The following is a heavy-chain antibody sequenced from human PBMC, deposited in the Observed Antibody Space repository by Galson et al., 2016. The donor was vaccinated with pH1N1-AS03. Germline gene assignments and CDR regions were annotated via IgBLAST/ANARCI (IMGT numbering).Heavy chain of an antibody. CDR2: INPNSGGT. V-gene: IGHV1-2*02. Sequence: SVKVSCKASGYTFTEYYMYWVRQAPGRGLEWMEWINPNSGGTKSAQKFQGRVTMTRDTSINTAYMELSSLRSDDTAVYYCARGDYFGSGTYKPYYAMDVWGQGTTVTVSS. D-gene: IGHD3-10*01. CDR3: ARGDYFGSGTYKPYYAMDV. CDR1: GYTFTEYY. J-gene: IGHJ6*02.